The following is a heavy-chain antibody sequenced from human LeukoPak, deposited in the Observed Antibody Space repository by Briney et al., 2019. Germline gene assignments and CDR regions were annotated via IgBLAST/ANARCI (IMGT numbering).Heavy chain of an antibody. D-gene: IGHD2-15*01. V-gene: IGHV4-59*10. CDR1: GGSFSGYY. Sequence: PSETLSLTCAVYGGSFSGYYWSWIRQPAGKGLGWIGRIYTSGSTNYNPSLKSRVTISVDTSKNQFSLKLSSVTAADTAVYYCARHSATRYYYYGMDVWGQGTTVTVSS. CDR3: ARHSATRYYYYGMDV. J-gene: IGHJ6*02. CDR2: IYTSGST.